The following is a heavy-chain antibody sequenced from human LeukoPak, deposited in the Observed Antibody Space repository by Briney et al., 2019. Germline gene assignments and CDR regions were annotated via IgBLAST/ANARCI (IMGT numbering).Heavy chain of an antibody. CDR3: AKARTVEMAAFDY. Sequence: GGSLRLSCAASGFTFSSDSMNRVRQAPGKGLEWVSSISGSSSYIYYADSVKGRFTISRDNAKNSLYLQMNSLRSEDTAIYYCAKARTVEMAAFDYWGQGSLVTVSS. D-gene: IGHD5-24*01. V-gene: IGHV3-21*04. CDR2: ISGSSSYI. CDR1: GFTFSSDS. J-gene: IGHJ4*02.